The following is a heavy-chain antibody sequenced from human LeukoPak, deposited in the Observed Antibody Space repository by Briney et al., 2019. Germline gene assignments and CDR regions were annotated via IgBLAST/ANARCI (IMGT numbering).Heavy chain of an antibody. CDR3: ARDLRSSGWYYFDY. CDR2: ISSSSSYI. D-gene: IGHD6-13*01. J-gene: IGHJ4*02. Sequence: PGGSLRLSCAASGFTFSSYSMNWVRQAPGKGREWVSSISSSSSYIYYADSAKGRFTISRDNAKNSLYLQMNSLRAEDTAVYYCARDLRSSGWYYFDYWGQGTLLTVSS. V-gene: IGHV3-21*01. CDR1: GFTFSSYS.